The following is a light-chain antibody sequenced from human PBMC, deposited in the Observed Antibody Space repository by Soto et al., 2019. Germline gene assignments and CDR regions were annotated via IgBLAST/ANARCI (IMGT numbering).Light chain of an antibody. CDR3: QQYGSSPFT. CDR2: GAS. J-gene: IGKJ5*01. CDR1: QTVSVSY. V-gene: IGKV3-20*01. Sequence: EVVLTQSPGTLSLSPGERATLSCRASQTVSVSYLAWYQQKPGQAPRLLISGASSRASGIPERFSGSGSGTDFTLTISRLEPEDFAVYYCQQYGSSPFTFGQGTRLEIK.